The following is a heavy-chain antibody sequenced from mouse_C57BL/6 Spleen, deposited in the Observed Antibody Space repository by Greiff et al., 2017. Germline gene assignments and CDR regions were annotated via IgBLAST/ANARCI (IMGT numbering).Heavy chain of an antibody. CDR1: GYTFTSYW. Sequence: VQLQQPGAELVRPGSSVKLSCKASGYTFTSYWMHWVKQRPIQGLEWIGNIDPSDSETHYNQKFKDKATLTVDKSSSTAYMQLSSLTSEDSAVYYCARSGVRRDYYAMDYWGQGTSVTVSS. CDR2: IDPSDSET. V-gene: IGHV1-52*01. D-gene: IGHD2-14*01. CDR3: ARSGVRRDYYAMDY. J-gene: IGHJ4*01.